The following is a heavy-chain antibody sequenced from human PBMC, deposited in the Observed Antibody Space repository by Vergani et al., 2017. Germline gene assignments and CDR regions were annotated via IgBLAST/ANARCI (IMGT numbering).Heavy chain of an antibody. CDR1: GFTFSSYS. Sequence: EVQLVESGGGLVKPGGSLRLSCAASGFTFSSYSMNWVRQAPGKGLEWVSSISSSSSYIYYADSVKGRFTISRDNAKNSLYLQMNSLRAEDTAVYYCARDMVWMYGGSYYRSDAFDIWGQGTMVTVSS. CDR3: ARDMVWMYGGSYYRSDAFDI. J-gene: IGHJ3*02. D-gene: IGHD1-26*01. CDR2: ISSSSSYI. V-gene: IGHV3-21*01.